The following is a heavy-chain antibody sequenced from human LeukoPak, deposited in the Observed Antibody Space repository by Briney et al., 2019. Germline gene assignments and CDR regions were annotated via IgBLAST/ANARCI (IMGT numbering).Heavy chain of an antibody. CDR2: IYYSGST. Sequence: SETLSLTCTVSGGSISSYYWSWIRQPPGKGLEWIGYIYYSGSTNYNPSLKSRVTISVDTSKNQFSLKLSSVTAADTAVYYCARARLGGYDYFDYWGQGTLVTVSS. CDR1: GGSISSYY. D-gene: IGHD5-12*01. V-gene: IGHV4-59*01. J-gene: IGHJ4*02. CDR3: ARARLGGYDYFDY.